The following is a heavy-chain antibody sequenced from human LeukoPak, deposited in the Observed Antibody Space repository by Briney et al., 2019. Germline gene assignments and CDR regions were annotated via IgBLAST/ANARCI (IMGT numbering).Heavy chain of an antibody. CDR1: GFTFSSYA. V-gene: IGHV3-23*01. Sequence: GGSLRLFCAASGFTFSSYAMSWVRQAPGKGLEWVSAISGSGGSTYYADSVKGRFTISRDNSKNTLYLQMNSLRAEDTAVYYCAKVPLIMITFGGDYFDYWGQGTLVTVSS. D-gene: IGHD3-16*01. J-gene: IGHJ4*02. CDR3: AKVPLIMITFGGDYFDY. CDR2: ISGSGGST.